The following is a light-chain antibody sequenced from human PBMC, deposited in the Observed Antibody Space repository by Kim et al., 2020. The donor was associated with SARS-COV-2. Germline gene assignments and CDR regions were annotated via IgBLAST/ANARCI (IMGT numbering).Light chain of an antibody. Sequence: LAPGDRATRTCRASQSVSSYLAWYQQKPGQAPRLVIYDASDGATGIPARFSGSGSGTDFTLTISSLEPEDVAVYYCQQRSNWPLTFGGGTKVDIK. CDR3: QQRSNWPLT. CDR1: QSVSSY. J-gene: IGKJ4*01. V-gene: IGKV3-11*01. CDR2: DAS.